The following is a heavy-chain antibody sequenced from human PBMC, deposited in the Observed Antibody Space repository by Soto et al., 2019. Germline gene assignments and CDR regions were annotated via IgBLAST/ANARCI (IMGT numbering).Heavy chain of an antibody. Sequence: GGSLRLSCAGTGFKFGSYVMNWVRQAPGKGLEWVSSISSSSSYTYYADSVKGRFTISRDNAKNSLYLQMNSLRAEDTAVYYCAGRWQVEYWGQGTLVTVSS. D-gene: IGHD2-15*01. CDR1: GFKFGSYV. CDR3: AGRWQVEY. J-gene: IGHJ4*02. V-gene: IGHV3-21*01. CDR2: ISSSSSYT.